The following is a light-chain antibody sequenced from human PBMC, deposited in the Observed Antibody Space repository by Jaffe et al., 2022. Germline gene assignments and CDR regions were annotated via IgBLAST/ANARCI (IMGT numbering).Light chain of an antibody. V-gene: IGKV1-39*01. CDR2: TAS. CDR3: QQSHSNPPT. J-gene: IGKJ2*01. CDR1: QTIHTY. Sequence: DIQMTQSPSSLSASVGDRLTITCRASQTIHTYLNWYQQKPGKAPTLLIYTASSLQSGVPSRFSGSGFGTEFTLTISSVQSEDFATYYCQQSHSNPPTFGQGTKLDLK.